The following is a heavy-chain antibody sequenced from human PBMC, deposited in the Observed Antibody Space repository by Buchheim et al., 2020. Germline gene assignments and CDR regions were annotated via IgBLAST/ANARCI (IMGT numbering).Heavy chain of an antibody. D-gene: IGHD5-18*01. CDR2: IYATGST. V-gene: IGHV4-61*02. CDR1: GSSISSGSYY. J-gene: IGHJ4*02. CDR3: AASSFLDTAMVFDY. Sequence: QVQLQESGPGLVKPSQTLSLTCTVSGSSISSGSYYWTWIRQPAGKGLEWIGRIYATGSTHYHSSLTSRVSISLDTSKNQFSLTLSSVTAADTAVYYCAASSFLDTAMVFDYWGRGAL.